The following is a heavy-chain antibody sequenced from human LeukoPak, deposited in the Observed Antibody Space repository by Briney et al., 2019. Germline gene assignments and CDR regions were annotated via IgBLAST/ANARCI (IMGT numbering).Heavy chain of an antibody. D-gene: IGHD3-16*01. CDR2: INHSGGT. J-gene: IGHJ4*02. CDR1: GASFSAYY. Sequence: SETLSLTCAVYGASFSAYYWCWIRQPPGKGLEWIGEINHSGGTNYSPSLKSRVTISVDTSKNQFSLKLTSVTAADTAVYYCARENPRGVGGAMGDFDYWGQGTLVTVSS. V-gene: IGHV4-34*01. CDR3: ARENPRGVGGAMGDFDY.